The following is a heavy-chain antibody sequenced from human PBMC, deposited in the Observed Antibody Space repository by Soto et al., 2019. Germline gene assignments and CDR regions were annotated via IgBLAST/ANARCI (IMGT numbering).Heavy chain of an antibody. CDR3: TRVARDGYGPPFDY. Sequence: QVQLVESGGGVVQPGRSLRLSCAASGFTFSLYGIHWVRRAPGKGPEWLAVISHDGTTKYYADSVKGRFTVSRENSEKTAFLQMNSLKTEDTAVYYCTRVARDGYGPPFDYGGQGTLVTVSS. D-gene: IGHD5-12*01. CDR1: GFTFSLYG. CDR2: ISHDGTTK. V-gene: IGHV3-30*03. J-gene: IGHJ4*02.